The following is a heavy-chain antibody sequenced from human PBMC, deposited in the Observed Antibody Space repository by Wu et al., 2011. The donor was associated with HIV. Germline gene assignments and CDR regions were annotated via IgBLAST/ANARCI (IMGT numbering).Heavy chain of an antibody. D-gene: IGHD2-21*01. CDR2: IIPMFGTT. CDR1: GYTFTDNF. CDR3: ARDFGGDGGL. V-gene: IGHV1-69*18. J-gene: IGHJ4*02. Sequence: QVQLVQSGAAVRKPGASVRISCKAYGYTFTDNFIHWVRQAPGQGLEWMGRIIPMFGTTNYAQKFQGRVTITADESTSTAYMELSNVRSEDTAMYYCARDFGGDGGLWGQG.